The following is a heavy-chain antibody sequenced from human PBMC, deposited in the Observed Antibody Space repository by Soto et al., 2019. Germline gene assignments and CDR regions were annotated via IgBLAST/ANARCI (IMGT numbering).Heavy chain of an antibody. CDR3: AKDSLAFIYYGGNSGASWFDP. D-gene: IGHD1-26*01. V-gene: IGHV3-30*18. CDR2: ISYDGSNK. Sequence: PGGSLRLPCAASGFTFSSYGMHWVRQAPGKGLEWVAVISYDGSNKYYADSVKGRFTISRDNSKNTLYLQMNSLRAEDTAVYYCAKDSLAFIYYGGNSGASWFDPWGQGTLVTVSS. CDR1: GFTFSSYG. J-gene: IGHJ5*02.